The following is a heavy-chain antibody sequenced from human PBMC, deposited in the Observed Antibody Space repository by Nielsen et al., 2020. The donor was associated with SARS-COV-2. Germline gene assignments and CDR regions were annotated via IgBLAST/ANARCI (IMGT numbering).Heavy chain of an antibody. Sequence: GESLKISCAASGFTFNIYAMAWVRRAPGRGLQWVTAISASGGGTYYTDSVKGRFSISRDNSKNTLYLQMNSLRVEDTAIYFCAKDDVVRGDAYDIWGQGTVVTVSS. D-gene: IGHD3-10*01. J-gene: IGHJ3*02. CDR2: ISASGGGT. V-gene: IGHV3-23*01. CDR1: GFTFNIYA. CDR3: AKDDVVRGDAYDI.